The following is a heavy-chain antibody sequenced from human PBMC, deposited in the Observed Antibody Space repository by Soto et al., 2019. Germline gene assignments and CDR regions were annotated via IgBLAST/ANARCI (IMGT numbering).Heavy chain of an antibody. Sequence: EMQLVESGGGLVQLGRSLRLSCAASGFTFDDYAMYWVRQGPGKGLEWVSGISWDSGRIGYADSVKGRFTISRDNAKNSLYLQMNSLRPEDTALYYCAKARLWGGDGYNSYYYNAMDVWGQGTTVTVSS. J-gene: IGHJ6*02. CDR1: GFTFDDYA. D-gene: IGHD3-16*01. CDR2: ISWDSGRI. CDR3: AKARLWGGDGYNSYYYNAMDV. V-gene: IGHV3-9*01.